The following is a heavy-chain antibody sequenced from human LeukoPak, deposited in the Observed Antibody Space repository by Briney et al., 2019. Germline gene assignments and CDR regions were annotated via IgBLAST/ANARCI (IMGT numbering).Heavy chain of an antibody. CDR3: ARLYDSSGYGNYYYYGMDV. D-gene: IGHD3-22*01. CDR2: IDPSDSYT. V-gene: IGHV5-10-1*01. CDR1: GYSFTSYR. Sequence: GESLKISCKGSGYSFTSYRISWVRQMPGKGLEWMGRIDPSDSYTNYSPSFQGHVTISADKSISTAYLQWSSLKASDTAMYYCARLYDSSGYGNYYYYGMDVWGQGTTVTVSS. J-gene: IGHJ6*02.